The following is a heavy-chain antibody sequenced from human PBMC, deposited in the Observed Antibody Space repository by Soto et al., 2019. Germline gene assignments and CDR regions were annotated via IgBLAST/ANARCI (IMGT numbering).Heavy chain of an antibody. V-gene: IGHV4-31*03. CDR1: GGSISSGVYY. CDR3: ARGLDDFWSGYNYGMDV. D-gene: IGHD3-3*01. CDR2: IYYSGIT. J-gene: IGHJ6*02. Sequence: SETLSLTCTVSGGSISSGVYYWIWIRQHPGKGLEWIGYIYYSGITYYNPSLKSRVTISVDTSKNQFSLKLSSVTAADTAVYYCARGLDDFWSGYNYGMDVWGQGTTVTVSS.